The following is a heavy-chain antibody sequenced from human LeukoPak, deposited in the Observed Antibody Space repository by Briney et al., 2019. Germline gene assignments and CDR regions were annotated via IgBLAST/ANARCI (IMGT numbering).Heavy chain of an antibody. Sequence: PGGSLRLSCAPSGFSFNSYAMSWVRQAPGKGLKWVSAISGCGGSTYYADSVKGRFTISRDNSKNTLYLQMNSLRAEDTAVYYCAKESLDKYGPPGDYWGQGTLVTVSS. J-gene: IGHJ4*02. CDR3: AKESLDKYGPPGDY. D-gene: IGHD4-17*01. V-gene: IGHV3-23*01. CDR1: GFSFNSYA. CDR2: ISGCGGST.